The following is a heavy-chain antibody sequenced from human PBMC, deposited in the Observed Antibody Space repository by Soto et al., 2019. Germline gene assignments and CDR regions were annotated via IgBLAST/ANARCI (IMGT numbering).Heavy chain of an antibody. J-gene: IGHJ6*02. CDR1: GFTFSSYA. Sequence: PGGSLRLSCAASGFTFSSYAMHWVRQAPGKGLEWVAVISYDGSNKYYADSVKGRFTISRDNSKSTLFLQMNSLRAEDTAVYYCARDKYYYGMDVWGQGTTVTVSS. CDR2: ISYDGSNK. V-gene: IGHV3-30-3*01. CDR3: ARDKYYYGMDV.